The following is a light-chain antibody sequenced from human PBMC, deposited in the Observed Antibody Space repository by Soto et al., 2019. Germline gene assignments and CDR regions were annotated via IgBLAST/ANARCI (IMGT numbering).Light chain of an antibody. CDR1: QRVTNN. CDR3: QQHHNWPWT. Sequence: ETVLTQSPATLSLSPGETATLSCRASQRVTNNLAWYQWKLGQPPRLLIYEASTRATGIPVRFRGSGSGTEFTLTISSLQSEDSAVYYCQQHHNWPWTFGQGTRVELK. J-gene: IGKJ1*01. V-gene: IGKV3-15*01. CDR2: EAS.